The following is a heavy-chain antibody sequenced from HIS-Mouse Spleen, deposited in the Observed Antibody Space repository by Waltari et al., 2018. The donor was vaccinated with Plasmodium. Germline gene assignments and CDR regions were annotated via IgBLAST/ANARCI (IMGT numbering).Heavy chain of an antibody. CDR1: GYTFPGYY. V-gene: IGHV1-2*02. J-gene: IGHJ4*02. CDR3: ATKGGSSSDY. Sequence: QVQLVQSGAEVKKPGASVKVSCKASGYTFPGYYLHWVRPAPGQGLEWRGWINPNSGGTNYAQKCQGRVTMTRDTSISTAYMELSRLRSDDTAVYYCATKGGSSSDYWGQGTLVTVSS. CDR2: INPNSGGT. D-gene: IGHD6-6*01.